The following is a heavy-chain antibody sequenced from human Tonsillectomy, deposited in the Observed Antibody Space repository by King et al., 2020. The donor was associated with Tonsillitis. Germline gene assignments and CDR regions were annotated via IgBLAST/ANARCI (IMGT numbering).Heavy chain of an antibody. CDR3: ASWGIFGMVIESF. J-gene: IGHJ1*01. CDR1: GFIFSTFG. Sequence: VQLVESGGGVVQPGGSLRLSCSASGFIFSTFGMRWVRQTPAKGLEWVSFVRFDGAYKYYADSVKGRFTISRDNSKNTLYLQMDSLRHEDTAVYYCASWGIFGMVIESFWGQGTLVTVSS. V-gene: IGHV3-30*02. CDR2: VRFDGAYK. D-gene: IGHD3-3*01.